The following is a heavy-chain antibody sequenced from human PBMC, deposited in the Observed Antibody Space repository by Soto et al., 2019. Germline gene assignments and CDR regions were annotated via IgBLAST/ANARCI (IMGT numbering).Heavy chain of an antibody. V-gene: IGHV4-31*03. CDR3: ARRDRSGFSYWLDT. D-gene: IGHD3-22*01. J-gene: IGHJ5*02. Sequence: SETLCLTCTVSGGSISSGDYYWSWILQHPGKGLEWIGTIYFSGTTYYNPSLKSRVTISVDTSKNQFSLNLSSVTAADTAVYYCARRDRSGFSYWLDTWGQGTLVTVSS. CDR2: IYFSGTT. CDR1: GGSISSGDYY.